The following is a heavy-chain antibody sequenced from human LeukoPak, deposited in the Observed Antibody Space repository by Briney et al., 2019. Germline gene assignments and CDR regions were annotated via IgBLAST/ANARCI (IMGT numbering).Heavy chain of an antibody. Sequence: SETLSLTCTVSGGSNSSSSYYWGWIRQPPGKGLEWIGSIYYSGSTYYNPSLKSRVTISVDTSKNQFSLKLSSVTAADTAVYYCARDCRAAARPREFDSWGQGTLVTVSS. V-gene: IGHV4-39*07. CDR2: IYYSGST. D-gene: IGHD6-6*01. J-gene: IGHJ5*01. CDR1: GGSNSSSSYY. CDR3: ARDCRAAARPREFDS.